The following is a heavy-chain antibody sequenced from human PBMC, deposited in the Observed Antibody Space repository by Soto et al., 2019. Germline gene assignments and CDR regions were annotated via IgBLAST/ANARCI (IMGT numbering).Heavy chain of an antibody. J-gene: IGHJ4*02. V-gene: IGHV3-64D*08. CDR2: ISSNGGST. Sequence: GGSLRLSCSASGFTFSSYAMHWVLQAPWKGLEYVSAISSNGGSTYYADSVKGRFTISRDNSKNTLYLQMSSLRAEDTAVYYCVKAYCSSTSCQTLRFLEWLTYWGQGTLVTVSS. D-gene: IGHD2-2*01. CDR3: VKAYCSSTSCQTLRFLEWLTY. CDR1: GFTFSSYA.